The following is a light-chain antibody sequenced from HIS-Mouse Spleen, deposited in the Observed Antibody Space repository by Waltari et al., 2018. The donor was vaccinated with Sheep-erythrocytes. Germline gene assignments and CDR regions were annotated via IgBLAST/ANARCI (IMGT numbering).Light chain of an antibody. J-gene: IGKJ1*01. V-gene: IGKV4-1*01. CDR1: QSVLYSSNNKNY. CDR2: WAS. CDR3: QQSYSTPRT. Sequence: DIVMTQSPDSLAVSLGERATINCKSSQSVLYSSNNKNYLAWYQQKPGQPPKLLIYWASTRESGVPDRFSGSGSVTDFTLTISSLQPEDFATYYCQQSYSTPRTFGQGTKVEIK.